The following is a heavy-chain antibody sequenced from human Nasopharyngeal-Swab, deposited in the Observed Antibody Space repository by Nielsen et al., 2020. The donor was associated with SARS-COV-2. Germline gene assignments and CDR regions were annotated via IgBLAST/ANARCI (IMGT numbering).Heavy chain of an antibody. D-gene: IGHD6-13*01. V-gene: IGHV1-2*06. CDR1: GYTFTGYY. CDR2: INPNSGGT. Sequence: ASVKVSCKASGYTFTGYYMHWVRQAPGQGLEGMGRINPNSGGTNYAQKFQGRVTMTRDTSISTAYMELSRLRSDDTAVYYCARAPRIAAAGTSTRFDPWGQGTLVTVSS. CDR3: ARAPRIAAAGTSTRFDP. J-gene: IGHJ5*02.